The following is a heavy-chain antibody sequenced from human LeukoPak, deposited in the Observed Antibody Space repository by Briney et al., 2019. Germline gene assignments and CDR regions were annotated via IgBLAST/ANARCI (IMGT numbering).Heavy chain of an antibody. CDR3: ARVNCGGDCYSDRGAFDI. J-gene: IGHJ3*02. D-gene: IGHD2-21*02. CDR2: IIPIFGTA. Sequence: SVKVSCKASGYTFTSYGISWVRQAPGQGLEWMGGIIPIFGTANYAQKFQGRVTITADESTSTAYMELSSLRSEDTAVYYCARVNCGGDCYSDRGAFDIWGQGTMVTVSS. V-gene: IGHV1-69*13. CDR1: GYTFTSYG.